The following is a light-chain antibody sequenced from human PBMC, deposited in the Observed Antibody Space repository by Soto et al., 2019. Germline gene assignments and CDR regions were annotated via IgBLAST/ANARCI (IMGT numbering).Light chain of an antibody. CDR1: QSITSSS. V-gene: IGKV3-20*01. CDR3: QQYGTSPRT. Sequence: EIVMPTSPGTLSSSPGERATLSCRASQSITSSSLACYLHKPGQAPRLLIYAASSRATGIPDRFSGSGSGTDFHLTISILEPEDFAVYYCQQYGTSPRTFGKGTKVEIK. J-gene: IGKJ1*01. CDR2: AAS.